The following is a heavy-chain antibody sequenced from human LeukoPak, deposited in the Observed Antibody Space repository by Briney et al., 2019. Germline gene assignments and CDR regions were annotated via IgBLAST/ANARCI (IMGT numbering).Heavy chain of an antibody. Sequence: GGSLRLSCAASGFTFGDHGVIWVRRAPGKGLEWVSGINWNGVSTLYAASVKGRFTISRDNAKNSLSLQMNSLRVEDTAFYYCARSGDYDILTGYFDYWGQGTLVTVSS. CDR2: INWNGVST. J-gene: IGHJ4*02. V-gene: IGHV3-20*04. CDR3: ARSGDYDILTGYFDY. D-gene: IGHD3-9*01. CDR1: GFTFGDHG.